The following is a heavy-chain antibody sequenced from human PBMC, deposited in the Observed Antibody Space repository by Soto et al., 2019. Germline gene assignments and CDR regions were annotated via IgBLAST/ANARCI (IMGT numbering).Heavy chain of an antibody. D-gene: IGHD3-10*01. CDR2: ISSSSSYI. CDR3: AILVNVLVGFGDTGAFDI. V-gene: IGHV3-21*01. J-gene: IGHJ3*02. CDR1: GFTFSSYS. Sequence: GGSLRLSCAASGFTFSSYSMNWVRQALGKGLEWVSSISSSSSYIYYADSVKGRFTISRDNAKNSLYLQMNSLRAEDTAVYYCAILVNVLVGFGDTGAFDIWGQGTMVTVSS.